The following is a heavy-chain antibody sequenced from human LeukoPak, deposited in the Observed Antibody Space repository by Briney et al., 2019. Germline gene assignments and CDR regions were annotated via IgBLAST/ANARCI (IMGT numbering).Heavy chain of an antibody. CDR1: GYSFTSYW. V-gene: IGHV5-51*01. CDR2: IYPGDSDT. J-gene: IGHJ2*01. D-gene: IGHD3-10*01. Sequence: GESLLISCKGSGYSFTSYWIGWVRQMPGKGLEWMGIIYPGDSDTRYSPSFQGQVTISADKSISTAYLQWSSLKASDTAMYYCARHHSKDYYGSGSHHWYFDLWGRGTLVTVSS. CDR3: ARHHSKDYYGSGSHHWYFDL.